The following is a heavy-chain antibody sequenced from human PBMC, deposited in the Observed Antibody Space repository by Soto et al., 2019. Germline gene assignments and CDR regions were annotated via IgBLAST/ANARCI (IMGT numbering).Heavy chain of an antibody. CDR2: IYYSGST. CDR1: GGSISSSSYY. CDR3: ARQGLRGIAAAGKKDY. J-gene: IGHJ4*02. Sequence: SETLSLTCTVSGGSISSSSYYWGWIRQPPGKGLEWIGSIYYSGSTYYNPSLKSRVTISVDTSKNQFSLKLSSVTAADTAVYYCARQGLRGIAAAGKKDYWGQGTLVTVSS. V-gene: IGHV4-39*01. D-gene: IGHD6-13*01.